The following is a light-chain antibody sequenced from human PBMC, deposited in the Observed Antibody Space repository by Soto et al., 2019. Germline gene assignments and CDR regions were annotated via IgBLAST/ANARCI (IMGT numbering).Light chain of an antibody. CDR1: SSDIGAYNY. J-gene: IGLJ2*01. CDR2: DVS. Sequence: QPVLTQPASVSGSPGQSITISCTGTSSDIGAYNYVSWYQQHPGKAPKLMIYDVSNRPSGVSNRFSGSKSGNTASLTISGLQAEDEADYYCSSYTRSTKLVFGGGTKLTVL. CDR3: SSYTRSTKLV. V-gene: IGLV2-14*03.